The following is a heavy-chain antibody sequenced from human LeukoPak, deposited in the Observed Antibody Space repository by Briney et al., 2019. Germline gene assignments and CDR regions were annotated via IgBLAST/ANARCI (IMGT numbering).Heavy chain of an antibody. D-gene: IGHD1-26*01. CDR1: GGSFSGYY. J-gene: IGHJ4*02. CDR3: ARGWSGAFDY. V-gene: IGHV4-34*01. Sequence: SETLSLTCAVYGGSFSGYYWSWIRQPPGKGLEWIGEINHSGSTNYNPPLKSRVTISVDTSKNQFSLKLSSVTAADTAVYYCARGWSGAFDYWGQGTLVTVSS. CDR2: INHSGST.